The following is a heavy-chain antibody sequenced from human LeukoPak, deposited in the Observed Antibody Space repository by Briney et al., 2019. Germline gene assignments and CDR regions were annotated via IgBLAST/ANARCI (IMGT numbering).Heavy chain of an antibody. V-gene: IGHV1-69*04. Sequence: SVKVSCKASGGTFSSYAISWVRQAPGQGLEWMGRIIPILGIANYAQKFQGRVTITADKSTSTAYMGLSSLRSEDTAVYYCARPVAAATNYYGMDVWGQGTTVTVSS. D-gene: IGHD6-13*01. CDR1: GGTFSSYA. CDR2: IIPILGIA. J-gene: IGHJ6*02. CDR3: ARPVAAATNYYGMDV.